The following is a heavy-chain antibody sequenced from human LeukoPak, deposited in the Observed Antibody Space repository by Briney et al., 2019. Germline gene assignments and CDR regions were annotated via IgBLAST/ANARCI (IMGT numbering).Heavy chain of an antibody. CDR2: INSESTDI. CDR3: ARDPYPPQLIDY. CDR1: GFTFSLYA. D-gene: IGHD5-18*01. Sequence: PGGSLRLSCSASGFTFSLYAMNWVRQAPGKGLEWVSYINSESTDIIYAGSVKGRFTISRDIAKNSLYLQMNSLRAEDTAVYYCARDPYPPQLIDYWGQGTLVTVSS. V-gene: IGHV3-21*05. J-gene: IGHJ4*02.